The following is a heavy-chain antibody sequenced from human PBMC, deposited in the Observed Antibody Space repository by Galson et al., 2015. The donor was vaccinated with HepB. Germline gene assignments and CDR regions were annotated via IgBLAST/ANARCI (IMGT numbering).Heavy chain of an antibody. J-gene: IGHJ4*02. Sequence: SLRLSCAASGFTVSSNYMSWVRQAPGKGLEWVSVIYSGGSTYYADSVKGRFTISRDNSKNTLYLQMNSLRAEDTAVYYCARDRCSGGSCYSDYWGQGTLVTVSS. CDR3: ARDRCSGGSCYSDY. CDR2: IYSGGST. D-gene: IGHD2-15*01. V-gene: IGHV3-66*01. CDR1: GFTVSSNY.